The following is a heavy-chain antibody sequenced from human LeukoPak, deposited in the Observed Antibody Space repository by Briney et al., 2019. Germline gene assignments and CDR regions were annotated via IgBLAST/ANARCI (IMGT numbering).Heavy chain of an antibody. Sequence: SETLSLTCTVSGGSISSSSYYWGWIRQPPGKGLEWIGSIYYSGSTYYNPSLKSRVTISADTSKNQFSLKLSSVTAADTAVYYCARRGYCSGGSCYSGLSYFDYWGQGTLVTVSS. V-gene: IGHV4-39*01. CDR1: GGSISSSSYY. CDR2: IYYSGST. CDR3: ARRGYCSGGSCYSGLSYFDY. D-gene: IGHD2-15*01. J-gene: IGHJ4*02.